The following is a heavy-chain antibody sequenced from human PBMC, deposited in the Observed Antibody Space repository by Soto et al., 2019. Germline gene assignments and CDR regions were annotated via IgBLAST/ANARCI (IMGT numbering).Heavy chain of an antibody. CDR3: ARVPRGDEYYFDY. Sequence: QVQLQESGPGLVKPSQTLSLTCTVSGGSISSGDYYWSWIRQPPGKGLEWIGYIYYSGSTYYNPSLKSRVXXSXDXXKNQFSLKLSSVTAADTAVYYCARVPRGDEYYFDYWGQGTLVTVSS. CDR1: GGSISSGDYY. CDR2: IYYSGST. V-gene: IGHV4-30-4*01. D-gene: IGHD3-10*01. J-gene: IGHJ4*02.